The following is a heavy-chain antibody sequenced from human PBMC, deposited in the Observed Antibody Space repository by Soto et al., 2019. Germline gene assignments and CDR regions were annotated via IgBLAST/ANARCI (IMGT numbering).Heavy chain of an antibody. V-gene: IGHV4-31*03. Sequence: PSETLSLTCTVSGGSISSGGYYWSWIRQHPGKGLEWIGYIYYSGSTYYNPSLKSRVTISVDTSKNQFSLKLSSVTAADTAVYYCARGDPLYYYDSSGYYDYWGQGTLVTVSS. CDR1: GGSISSGGYY. CDR2: IYYSGST. D-gene: IGHD3-22*01. CDR3: ARGDPLYYYDSSGYYDY. J-gene: IGHJ4*02.